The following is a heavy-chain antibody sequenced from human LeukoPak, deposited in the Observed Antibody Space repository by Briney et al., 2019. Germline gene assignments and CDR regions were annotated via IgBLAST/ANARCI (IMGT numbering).Heavy chain of an antibody. Sequence: ASVKVSCRASGYTFTSYGISWVRQAPGQGLEWMGWISAYNGNTNYAQKLQGRVTMTTDTSTSTAYMELRSLRSDDTAVYYCARADLTIFGVVITTYFDYWGQGTLVTVSS. J-gene: IGHJ4*02. CDR2: ISAYNGNT. CDR3: ARADLTIFGVVITTYFDY. D-gene: IGHD3-3*01. V-gene: IGHV1-18*01. CDR1: GYTFTSYG.